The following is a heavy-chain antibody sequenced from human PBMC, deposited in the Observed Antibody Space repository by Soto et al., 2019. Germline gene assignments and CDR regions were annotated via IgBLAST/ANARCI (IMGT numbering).Heavy chain of an antibody. CDR1: GGSISSYY. Sequence: SETLSLTCTVSGGSISSYYWSWIRQPAGKGLEWIGRIYTSGSTNYNPSLKSRVTMSVDTSKNQFSLKLSSVTAADTAVYYCARHPRARGPYGGNSFFDYWGQGTLVTVSS. CDR2: IYTSGST. D-gene: IGHD4-17*01. CDR3: ARHPRARGPYGGNSFFDY. V-gene: IGHV4-4*07. J-gene: IGHJ4*02.